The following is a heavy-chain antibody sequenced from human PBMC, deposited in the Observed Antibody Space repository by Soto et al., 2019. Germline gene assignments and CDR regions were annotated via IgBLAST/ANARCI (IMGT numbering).Heavy chain of an antibody. J-gene: IGHJ4*02. Sequence: SVKVSCKASGGTFSSYTISWVRQAPGQGLEWMGRIIPILGIANYAQKFQGRVTITADKSTSTAYMELSSLRSEDTAVYYCARDEGLMITFGGVIVGWGQGTLVTVSS. CDR1: GGTFSSYT. D-gene: IGHD3-16*02. CDR3: ARDEGLMITFGGVIVG. CDR2: IIPILGIA. V-gene: IGHV1-69*04.